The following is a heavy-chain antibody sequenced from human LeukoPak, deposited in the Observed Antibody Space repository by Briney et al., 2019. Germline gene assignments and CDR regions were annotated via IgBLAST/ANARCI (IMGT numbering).Heavy chain of an antibody. D-gene: IGHD3-22*01. CDR3: ARGAGYYDSSGYSVY. Sequence: TSETLSLTCIVSGGSISSSIHYWGWIRQPPGKGLEWIGSISYSGTTYYNPSLKSRVTISVDTSKNRFSLKLSSVTAADTAVYYCARGAGYYDSSGYSVYWGQGTLVTVSS. J-gene: IGHJ4*02. CDR2: ISYSGTT. V-gene: IGHV4-39*07. CDR1: GGSISSSIHY.